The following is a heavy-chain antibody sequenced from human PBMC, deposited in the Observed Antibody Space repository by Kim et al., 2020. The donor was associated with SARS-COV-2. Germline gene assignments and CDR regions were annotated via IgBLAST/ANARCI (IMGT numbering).Heavy chain of an antibody. V-gene: IGHV3-21*01. Sequence: ADSVKGRFTISRDNAKNSLYLQMNSLRAEDTAVYYCARDRIVGATGAFDIWGQGTMVTVSS. CDR3: ARDRIVGATGAFDI. J-gene: IGHJ3*02. D-gene: IGHD1-26*01.